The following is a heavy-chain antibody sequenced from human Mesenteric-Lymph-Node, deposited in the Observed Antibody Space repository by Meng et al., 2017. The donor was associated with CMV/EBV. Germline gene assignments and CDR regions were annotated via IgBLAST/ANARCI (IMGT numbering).Heavy chain of an antibody. CDR3: AGGIAAAGSRWFDP. J-gene: IGHJ5*02. Sequence: QVQLVKSGAEVKKPGSSVKVSCKASGGTFSSYTISWVRQAPGQGLEWMGRIIPILGIANYAQKFQGRVTITADKSTSTAYMELSSLRSEDTAVYYCAGGIAAAGSRWFDPWGQGTLVTVSS. CDR1: GGTFSSYT. D-gene: IGHD6-13*01. CDR2: IIPILGIA. V-gene: IGHV1-69*02.